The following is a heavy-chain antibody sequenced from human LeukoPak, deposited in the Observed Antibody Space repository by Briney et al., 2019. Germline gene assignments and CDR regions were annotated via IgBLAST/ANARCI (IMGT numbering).Heavy chain of an antibody. V-gene: IGHV4-59*01. J-gene: IGHJ6*02. CDR1: GGSISSYY. D-gene: IGHD6-13*01. CDR3: AAQGYSSSWYYYGMDV. CDR2: IYYSGST. Sequence: PSETLSLTCTVSGGSISSYYWSWIRQPPGKGLEWIGYIYYSGSTNYNPSLKSRVTISVDTSKNQFSLKLSSVTAADTAVYYCAAQGYSSSWYYYGMDVWGQGTTVTVSS.